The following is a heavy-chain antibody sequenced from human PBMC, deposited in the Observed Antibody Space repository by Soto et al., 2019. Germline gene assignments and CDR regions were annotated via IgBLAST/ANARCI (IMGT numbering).Heavy chain of an antibody. V-gene: IGHV1-8*01. CDR3: ARVLYRAAAAYFGY. D-gene: IGHD6-13*01. CDR2: MNPNSGNT. J-gene: IGHJ4*02. Sequence: QVQLVQSGAEVKKPGASVKVSCKASGYTFTSYDINWVRQATGQGLEWMGWMNPNSGNTGYAQKFLGRVTMTRNTSISTAYMELSSLRSEDTAVYYCARVLYRAAAAYFGYWGQGTLVTVSS. CDR1: GYTFTSYD.